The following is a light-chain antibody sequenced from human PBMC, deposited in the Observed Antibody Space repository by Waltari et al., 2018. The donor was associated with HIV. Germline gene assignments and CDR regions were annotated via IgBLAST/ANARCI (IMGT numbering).Light chain of an antibody. Sequence: DIQMTQSPPTLSASVGDRATITCRASQSISIWSAWYQQKPGKAPKLLIYKASSLESGVPSRFSGSGSGTEFTLTISGLQPDDFATYYCQQYHSYPTFGGGTKVEIK. CDR1: QSISIW. V-gene: IGKV1-5*03. CDR2: KAS. J-gene: IGKJ4*01. CDR3: QQYHSYPT.